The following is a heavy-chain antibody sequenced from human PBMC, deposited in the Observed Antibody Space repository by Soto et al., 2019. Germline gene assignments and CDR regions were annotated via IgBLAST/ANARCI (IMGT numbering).Heavy chain of an antibody. CDR3: ARSGYRITGTPSPFDY. D-gene: IGHD1-7*01. V-gene: IGHV1-3*01. Sequence: QVQLVQSGAELKKPGASVKVSCKASGYTFTSYAMHRVRQAPGQSLEWMGWINAGNGNTKDSQKIQGRVTITRDTSASTAYRELSSLRSEDTAVYYCARSGYRITGTPSPFDYWGQGTLVTVSS. J-gene: IGHJ4*02. CDR1: GYTFTSYA. CDR2: INAGNGNT.